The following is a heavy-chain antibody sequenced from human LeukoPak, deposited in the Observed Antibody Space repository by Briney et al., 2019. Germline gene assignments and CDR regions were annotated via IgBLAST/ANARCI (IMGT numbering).Heavy chain of an antibody. CDR1: GYTFTGYY. V-gene: IGHV1-2*04. D-gene: IGHD1-1*01. CDR3: ARGSNWNDFYFDY. J-gene: IGHJ4*02. Sequence: GASVKVSCKASGYTFTGYYMHWVRQAPGQGLEWMGWINPNSGGTNYAQKFQGWVTMTRDTSISTAYMELSRLRSDDTAVYYCARGSNWNDFYFDYWGQGTLVTVSS. CDR2: INPNSGGT.